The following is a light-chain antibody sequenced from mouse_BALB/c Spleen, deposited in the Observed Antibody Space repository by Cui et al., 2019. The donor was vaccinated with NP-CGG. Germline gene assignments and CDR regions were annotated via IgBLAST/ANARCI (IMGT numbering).Light chain of an antibody. CDR1: YGAVITTNY. V-gene: IGLV1*01. CDR2: GTN. J-gene: IGLJ1*01. Sequence: QAVVTTESALTTSPGETVKVTCRISYGAVITTNYANWVQEKPDHLFTGLIGGTNNRPPGVPARFSGSLIGDKATLTITGAQTEDEAIYFCALWYSNHWVFGGGTKLTVL. CDR3: ALWYSNHWV.